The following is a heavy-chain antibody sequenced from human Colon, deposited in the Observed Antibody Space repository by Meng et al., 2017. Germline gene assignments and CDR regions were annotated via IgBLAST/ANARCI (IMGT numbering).Heavy chain of an antibody. CDR2: IYPADGNR. CDR3: ARDERGGPYYFDY. V-gene: IGHV1-3*01. J-gene: IGHJ4*02. CDR1: GYSFTSYG. Sequence: QVQLVQSGAELKKPGASVKVSCQASGYSFTSYGMHWLRQAPGQRPEWMGWIYPADGNRRYSQKFQDRLTITTDTFARTAYMELSSLRSEDTAVYFCARDERGGPYYFDYWGQGPLVTGSS.